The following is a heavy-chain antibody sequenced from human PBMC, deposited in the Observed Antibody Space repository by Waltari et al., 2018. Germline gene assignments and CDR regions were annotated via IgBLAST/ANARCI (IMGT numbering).Heavy chain of an antibody. CDR3: ATSGMDLSGVTINWFDP. V-gene: IGHV1-69-2*01. CDR1: GYIFRNYY. CDR2: VDPADGKT. Sequence: EVQLVQSGAEVKKPGATVKISCKASGYIFRNYYMHWLRQAPGKGLEWMGRVDPADGKTSYPDKFQGIIIRTTNRPTRTVFMEVTSLTSDDAAVYYCATSGMDLSGVTINWFDPWGQGTLLTVSS. D-gene: IGHD3-9*01. J-gene: IGHJ5*02.